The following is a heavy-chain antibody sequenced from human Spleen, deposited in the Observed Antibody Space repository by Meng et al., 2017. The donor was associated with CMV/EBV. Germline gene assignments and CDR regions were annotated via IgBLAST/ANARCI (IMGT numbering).Heavy chain of an antibody. V-gene: IGHV3-21*01. Sequence: GGPLRLSCAASGFTFSSYSMNWVRQAPGKGLEWVSSISSSSSYIYYADSVKGRFTISRDNAKNSLYLQMNSLRAEDTAVYYCARKEYCSSTSCYPDGMDVWGQGTTVTVSS. D-gene: IGHD2-2*01. J-gene: IGHJ6*02. CDR1: GFTFSSYS. CDR3: ARKEYCSSTSCYPDGMDV. CDR2: ISSSSSYI.